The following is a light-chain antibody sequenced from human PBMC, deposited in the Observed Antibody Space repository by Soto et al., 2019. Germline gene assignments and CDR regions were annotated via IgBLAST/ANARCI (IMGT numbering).Light chain of an antibody. J-gene: IGKJ4*01. Sequence: TNCPRTLAPSAGERPTLSCRASQTVSSNYLAWYQQKPDQAPRLLIYDASTRATGIPARFSGSGSGTDFTLTISSLEPEDFAVNYCQQRSNWPPVITFGGGTKVDIK. CDR1: QTVSSNY. CDR3: QQRSNWPPVIT. CDR2: DAS. V-gene: IGKV3-11*01.